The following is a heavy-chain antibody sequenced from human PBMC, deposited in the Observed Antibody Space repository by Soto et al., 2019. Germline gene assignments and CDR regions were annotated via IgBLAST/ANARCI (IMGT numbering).Heavy chain of an antibody. CDR1: GFTFSSYD. V-gene: IGHV3-13*01. CDR3: ARDVMRRVYGGNSIYYYGMDV. D-gene: IGHD4-17*01. J-gene: IGHJ6*02. Sequence: PGGSLRLSCAASGFTFSSYDMHWVRQATGKGLEWVSAIGTTGDTYYPGSVKGRLTISRENAKNSLYLQMNSLRAGDTAVYYCARDVMRRVYGGNSIYYYGMDVWGQGTTVTVSS. CDR2: IGTTGDT.